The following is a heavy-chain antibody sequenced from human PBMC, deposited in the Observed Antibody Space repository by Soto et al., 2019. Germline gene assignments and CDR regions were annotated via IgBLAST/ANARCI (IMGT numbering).Heavy chain of an antibody. D-gene: IGHD1-26*01. Sequence: EVQLLESGGGLVQPGGSLRLSCAASGFTFSSYAMRWVRQAPVKGLEWVSAISGSGDSTYYADSVKGRFTLSRDNSKNTLYLQMNSLRAEDTAVYYCARRGSGSYYDYWGQGTLVTVSS. V-gene: IGHV3-23*01. CDR3: ARRGSGSYYDY. CDR2: ISGSGDST. J-gene: IGHJ4*02. CDR1: GFTFSSYA.